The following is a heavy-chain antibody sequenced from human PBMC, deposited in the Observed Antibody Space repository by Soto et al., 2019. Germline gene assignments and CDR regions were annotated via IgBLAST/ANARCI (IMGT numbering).Heavy chain of an antibody. CDR2: ISAYNGKR. D-gene: IGHD5-12*01. J-gene: IGHJ3*02. CDR1: GYPFTSYG. V-gene: IGHV1-18*01. Sequence: QGQLLQSGDEVKTPGASVRVSCRASGYPFTSYGISWVRQAPGQGLEWVAWISAYNGKRDTAQKFQDRVTMTLDTSTDTAHMDLGDLTSADTAVYYGARGRIVASIHDAFEIWGQGIKVTVSS. CDR3: ARGRIVASIHDAFEI.